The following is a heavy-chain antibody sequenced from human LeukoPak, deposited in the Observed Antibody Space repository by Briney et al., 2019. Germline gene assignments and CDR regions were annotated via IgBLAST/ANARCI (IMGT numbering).Heavy chain of an antibody. CDR3: AAGTAADY. V-gene: IGHV3-33*03. CDR1: GFTFSSYG. D-gene: IGHD6-13*01. Sequence: GGSLRLSCAASGFTFSSYGMHWVRQAPGKGLEWVAVIWYDGSKKNHADSVKGRFTISRDNTKNILYLQMNRLRVEDTAVYYCAAGTAADYWGLGTLVAVSS. CDR2: IWYDGSKK. J-gene: IGHJ4*02.